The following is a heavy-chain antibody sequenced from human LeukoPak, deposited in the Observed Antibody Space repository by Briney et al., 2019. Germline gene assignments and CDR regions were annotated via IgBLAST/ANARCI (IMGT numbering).Heavy chain of an antibody. CDR3: ARVTYYYDSSGYYQVIDY. CDR1: GFTFSDYS. CDR2: ISGRSSII. D-gene: IGHD3-22*01. V-gene: IGHV3-48*02. J-gene: IGHJ4*02. Sequence: PGGSLRLSCAASGFTFSDYSMNWVRQAPGKGLERISYISGRSSIIYYADSVKGRFTISRDNAKTSLYLQMNSLRDEDTAVYYCARVTYYYDSSGYYQVIDYWGQGTLVTVSS.